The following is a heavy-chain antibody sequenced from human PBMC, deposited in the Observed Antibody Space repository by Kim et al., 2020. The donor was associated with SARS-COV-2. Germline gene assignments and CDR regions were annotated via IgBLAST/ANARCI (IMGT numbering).Heavy chain of an antibody. CDR1: GFTFSNAW. CDR2: IKSKTDGGTT. V-gene: IGHV3-15*01. J-gene: IGHJ6*02. D-gene: IGHD3-22*01. Sequence: GGSLRLSCADSGFTFSNAWMSWVRQAPGKGLEWVGRIKSKTDGGTTDYAAPVKGRFTISRDDSKNTLYLQMNSLKTEDTAVYYCTRLYYYDSSGYSPTYYYYDMDVWGQGTTVTVSS. CDR3: TRLYYYDSSGYSPTYYYYDMDV.